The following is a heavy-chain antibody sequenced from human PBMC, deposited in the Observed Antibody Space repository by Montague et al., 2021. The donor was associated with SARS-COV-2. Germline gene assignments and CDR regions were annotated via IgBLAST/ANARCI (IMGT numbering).Heavy chain of an antibody. V-gene: IGHV4-39*01. Sequence: SETLSLTCTVSGGSISSRSYYWGWIRQPPGKGLEWIGSINNRGNTYNNPSLRSRVSISVDTSKNQFSLNVRSVTAADTGLFYCVRVTHPRSAWPYYMDVWGKGTTVTV. CDR2: INNRGNT. D-gene: IGHD4-11*01. J-gene: IGHJ6*03. CDR1: GGSISSRSYY. CDR3: VRVTHPRSAWPYYMDV.